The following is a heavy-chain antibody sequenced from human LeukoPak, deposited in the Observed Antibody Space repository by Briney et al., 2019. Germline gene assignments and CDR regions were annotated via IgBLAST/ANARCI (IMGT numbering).Heavy chain of an antibody. D-gene: IGHD5-12*01. CDR3: ARDGVRVVATPTARGVYYFDY. CDR2: ISPIFGTA. CDR1: GGTFSSYA. V-gene: IGHV1-69*06. J-gene: IGHJ4*02. Sequence: SMKVSCKASGGTFSSYAISWVRQAPGQGLEWMGGISPIFGTANYAQKFQGRVTITADKSTSTAYMELSSLRSEDTAVYYCARDGVRVVATPTARGVYYFDYWGQGTLVTVSS.